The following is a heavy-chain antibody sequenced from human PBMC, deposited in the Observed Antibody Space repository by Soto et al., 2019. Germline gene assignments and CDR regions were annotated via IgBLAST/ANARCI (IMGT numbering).Heavy chain of an antibody. CDR1: GGSISSGGYY. CDR3: ARGEYSSGRDY. V-gene: IGHV4-31*03. J-gene: IGHJ4*02. Sequence: SETLSLTCTVSGGSISSGGYYWSWIRQHPGKGLEWIGYIYYSGSTYYNPSLKSRVTISVDTSKNQFSLKLSSVTAADTAVYYCARGEYSSGRDYWGQGTLVTVSS. D-gene: IGHD6-19*01. CDR2: IYYSGST.